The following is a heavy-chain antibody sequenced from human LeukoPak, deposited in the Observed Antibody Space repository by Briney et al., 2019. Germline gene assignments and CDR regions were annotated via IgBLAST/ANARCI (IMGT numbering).Heavy chain of an antibody. CDR1: GYTFTSYD. CDR2: MNPNSGNT. Sequence: ASVKVSCKASGYTFTSYDINWVRQATGQGLEWMGWMNPNSGNTVYAQKFQGRVTMTRNTSISTAYMELSSLRSEDTAVYYCARVSPRPGEKRIAAAGTRLLLGYWGQGTLVTVSS. V-gene: IGHV1-8*01. CDR3: ARVSPRPGEKRIAAAGTRLLLGY. J-gene: IGHJ4*02. D-gene: IGHD6-13*01.